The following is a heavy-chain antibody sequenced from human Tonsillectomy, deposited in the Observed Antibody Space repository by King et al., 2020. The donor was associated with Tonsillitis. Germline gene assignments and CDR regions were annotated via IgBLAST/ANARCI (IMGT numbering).Heavy chain of an antibody. Sequence: QLVQSGAGLVQPGGSLRLSCAASGFTFSSYAMHWVRQAPGKGLEYVSAISSNGGSTYYADSVKGRFTISRDNSKKTLYLQMGSLRAEDMAVYYCARDGTVTYYDFWSGYLYYYYYMDVWGKGTTVTVSS. CDR3: ARDGTVTYYDFWSGYLYYYYYMDV. CDR1: GFTFSSYA. J-gene: IGHJ6*03. CDR2: ISSNGGST. D-gene: IGHD3-3*01. V-gene: IGHV3-64*02.